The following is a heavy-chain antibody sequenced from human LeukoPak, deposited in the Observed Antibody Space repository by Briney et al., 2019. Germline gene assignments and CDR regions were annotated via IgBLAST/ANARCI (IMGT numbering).Heavy chain of an antibody. V-gene: IGHV4-38-2*01. CDR3: ARCGAVAGIDY. Sequence: PSETLSLTCAVSGYPISSGYYWGWIRQPPGKGLEWIGSIYHSGSTYYNPSLKSRVTISVDTSKNQFSLKLSSVTAADTAVYYCARCGAVAGIDYWGQGTLVTVSS. CDR2: IYHSGST. D-gene: IGHD6-19*01. CDR1: GYPISSGYY. J-gene: IGHJ4*02.